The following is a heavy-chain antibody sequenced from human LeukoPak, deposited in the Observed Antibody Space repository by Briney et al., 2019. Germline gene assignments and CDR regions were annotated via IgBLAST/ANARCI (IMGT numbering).Heavy chain of an antibody. Sequence: TSETLSLTCTVSGGSISSYYWSWIRQPPGKGLEWIGSIYYSGSTYYNPSLKSRVTISVDTSKNQFSLKLSSVTAADTAVYYCARQLFERGYYYYMDVWGKGTTVTVSS. CDR2: IYYSGST. CDR3: ARQLFERGYYYYMDV. CDR1: GGSISSYY. D-gene: IGHD5-18*01. V-gene: IGHV4-59*05. J-gene: IGHJ6*03.